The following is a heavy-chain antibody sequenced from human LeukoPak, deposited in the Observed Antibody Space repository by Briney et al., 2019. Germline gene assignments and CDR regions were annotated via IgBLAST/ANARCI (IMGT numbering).Heavy chain of an antibody. Sequence: ASVKVSCKVSGYTLTELSMHWVRQAPGKGLEWMGGFDPEDGETIYAQKFQGRVTMTEDTSTDTAYMELSSLRSEDTAVYYCATVPRYDSSGYYAKVSGYWGQGTLVTVSS. V-gene: IGHV1-24*01. CDR2: FDPEDGET. CDR3: ATVPRYDSSGYYAKVSGY. CDR1: GYTLTELS. D-gene: IGHD3-22*01. J-gene: IGHJ4*02.